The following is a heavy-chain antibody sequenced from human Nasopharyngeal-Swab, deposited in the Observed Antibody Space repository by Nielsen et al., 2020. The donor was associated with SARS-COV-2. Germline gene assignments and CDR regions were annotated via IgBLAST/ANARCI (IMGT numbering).Heavy chain of an antibody. CDR3: TRGGYGDYGLYYFDY. D-gene: IGHD4-17*01. CDR1: GFTFGDYA. Sequence: GGSLRLSCTASGFTFGDYAISWVRQAPGQGLEWVGFIRSKAYGGTTEYAASVKGRFTISRDDSKSIAYLQMNSLKTEDTAVYYCTRGGYGDYGLYYFDYWGQGTLVTVSS. V-gene: IGHV3-49*04. J-gene: IGHJ4*02. CDR2: IRSKAYGGTT.